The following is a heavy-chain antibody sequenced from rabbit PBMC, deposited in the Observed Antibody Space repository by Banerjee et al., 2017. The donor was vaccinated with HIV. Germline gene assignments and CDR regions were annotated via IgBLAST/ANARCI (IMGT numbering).Heavy chain of an antibody. CDR1: GFDFSGYW. D-gene: IGHD7-1*01. CDR2: IYTGSGST. V-gene: IGHV1S45*01. J-gene: IGHJ4*01. CDR3: ARAGGITVTSFDL. Sequence: QEQLKETGGGLVQPGGSLTLSCTASGFDFSGYWMSWVRQAPGKGLEWIGCIYTGSGSTYYASWAKGRFTISKTSSTTVTLQMTSLTAADTATYFCARAGGITVTSFDLWGPGTLVTVS.